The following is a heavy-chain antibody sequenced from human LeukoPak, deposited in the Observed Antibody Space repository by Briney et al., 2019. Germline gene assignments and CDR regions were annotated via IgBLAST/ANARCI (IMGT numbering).Heavy chain of an antibody. CDR2: IIPIFGTA. V-gene: IGHV1-69*13. CDR1: GGTFSSYA. CDR3: ARDPPLVSSGSYYAAYYFDY. D-gene: IGHD1-26*01. J-gene: IGHJ4*02. Sequence: ASVKVSCKASGGTFSSYAISWVRQAPGQGLEWMGGIIPIFGTANYAQKFQGRVTITADESTSTAYMELSSLRSEDTAVYFCARDPPLVSSGSYYAAYYFDYWGQGTLVTVSS.